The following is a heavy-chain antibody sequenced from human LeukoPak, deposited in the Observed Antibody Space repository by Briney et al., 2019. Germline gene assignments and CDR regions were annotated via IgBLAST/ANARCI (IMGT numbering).Heavy chain of an antibody. V-gene: IGHV3-21*01. CDR1: GFSFSSYS. Sequence: GGSLRLSCAASGFSFSSYSMNWVRQAPGKGLEWVSSISSSSSYIYYADSVKGRFTNSRDNAKNSLYLQMNSLRAEDTAVYYCARDFDDFWSGSYEYWGQGTLVTVSS. CDR2: ISSSSSYI. D-gene: IGHD3-3*01. CDR3: ARDFDDFWSGSYEY. J-gene: IGHJ4*02.